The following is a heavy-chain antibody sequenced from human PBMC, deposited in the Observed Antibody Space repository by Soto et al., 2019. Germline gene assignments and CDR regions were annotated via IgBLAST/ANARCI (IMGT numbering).Heavy chain of an antibody. Sequence: GGSLRLSCAASGFTFSSYAMHWVRQAPGKGLEWVAVISYDGSNKYYADSVKGRFTISRDNSKNTLYLQMNSLRAEDTAVYYCARDRSYGFEGFYYWGQGTLVTVSS. V-gene: IGHV3-30-3*01. D-gene: IGHD5-18*01. CDR1: GFTFSSYA. J-gene: IGHJ4*02. CDR3: ARDRSYGFEGFYY. CDR2: ISYDGSNK.